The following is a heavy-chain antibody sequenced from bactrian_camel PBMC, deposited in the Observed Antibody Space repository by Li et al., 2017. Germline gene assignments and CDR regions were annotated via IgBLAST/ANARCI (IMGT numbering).Heavy chain of an antibody. Sequence: ESGGGSVQAGGSLRLSCAAAGYTLSSCYMGWYRQAPGKERDLVSTIRSDGSTYYAIFVKGRFTISQDNAKNTVYLQMNSLKPEDTAKYYCITLGGNPLCRPFAYWGQGTQVTVS. CDR3: ITLGGNPLCRPFAY. CDR2: IRSDGST. V-gene: IGHV3S57*01. D-gene: IGHD4*01. CDR1: GYTLSSCY. J-gene: IGHJ6*01.